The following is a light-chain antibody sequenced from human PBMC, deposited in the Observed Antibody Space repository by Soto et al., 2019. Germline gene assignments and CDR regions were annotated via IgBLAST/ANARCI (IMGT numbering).Light chain of an antibody. CDR1: QSVSGSY. V-gene: IGKV3-20*01. CDR2: GAS. Sequence: EIVLTQSPGTLSLSPGERATLSCRASQSVSGSYLAWYQQKPGQAPRLLIYGASNRATGIPDRFSGSGSGTDFTLTISRLEPEDFAVYYCQQYHNWPAFGQGTKVDIK. CDR3: QQYHNWPA. J-gene: IGKJ1*01.